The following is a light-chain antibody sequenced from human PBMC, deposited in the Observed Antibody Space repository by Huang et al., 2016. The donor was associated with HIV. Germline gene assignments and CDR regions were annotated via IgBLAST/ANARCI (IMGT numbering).Light chain of an antibody. J-gene: IGKJ2*01. V-gene: IGKV1-9*01. CDR3: QQLNSFPREYT. Sequence: IQLTQSPSSLSASVGDRVTITCRASQGISNYLAWYQQKPGKAPKLLIFAASTLQSGVPSRFSGSGSETDFTLTISSLQPEDFATYYCQQLNSFPREYTFGQGTKLEIK. CDR1: QGISNY. CDR2: AAS.